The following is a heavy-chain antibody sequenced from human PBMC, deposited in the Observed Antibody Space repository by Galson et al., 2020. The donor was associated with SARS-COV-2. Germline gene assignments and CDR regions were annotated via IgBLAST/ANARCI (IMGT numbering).Heavy chain of an antibody. Sequence: VSVKVSCKGSGYSFTNYWIGWVRQMPGKGLEWMGIIYPDDSDTRYSPSFQGQVTISADNSISTAYLQWSSLKASDTAMYYCARRFHRDGYNYEIDYWGQGTLVTVSS. V-gene: IGHV5-51*01. J-gene: IGHJ4*02. CDR2: IYPDDSDT. D-gene: IGHD5-12*01. CDR1: GYSFTNYW. CDR3: ARRFHRDGYNYEIDY.